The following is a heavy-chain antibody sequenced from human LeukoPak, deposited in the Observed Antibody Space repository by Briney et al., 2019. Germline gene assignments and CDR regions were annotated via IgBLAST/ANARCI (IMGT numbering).Heavy chain of an antibody. CDR2: IYSGGST. J-gene: IGHJ6*02. D-gene: IGHD3-3*01. CDR1: GFIVSNYY. Sequence: GGSLRLSCAASGFIVSNYYMSWVRQAPGKGLEWVSVIYSGGSTYYADSVKGRFTISRDNPKNTLYLQMNSLRAEDTAVYYCARDPSLDEYYYGMDVGGQGTTVTVSS. CDR3: ARDPSLDEYYYGMDV. V-gene: IGHV3-53*01.